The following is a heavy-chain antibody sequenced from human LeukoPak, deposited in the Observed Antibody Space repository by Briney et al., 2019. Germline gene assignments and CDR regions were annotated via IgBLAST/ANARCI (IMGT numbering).Heavy chain of an antibody. CDR1: GFMFSVYG. CDR3: ARASGPFDY. D-gene: IGHD3-10*01. CDR2: IWNDGSNK. V-gene: IGHV3-33*01. Sequence: GGSLRLSCVASGFMFSVYGMHWVRQAPGKGLEWVAVIWNDGSNKYYADSVKGRFTISRDNSKNTLYLQMNSLRAEDTAVYSCARASGPFDYWGQETLVTVSS. J-gene: IGHJ4*02.